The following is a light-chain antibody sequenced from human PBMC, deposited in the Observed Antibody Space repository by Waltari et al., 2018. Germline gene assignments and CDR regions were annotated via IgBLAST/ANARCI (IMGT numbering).Light chain of an antibody. CDR1: SSDVGGYNY. CDR2: DVT. V-gene: IGLV2-11*01. CDR3: CSYAGTSWV. Sequence: QSALTQPRSVSGSPGQSVTISCTGTSSDVGGYNYVSWYQQHPGQAPKLMIYDVTERPSGVPGRFSGSKSGNTASLTISGLQADDEGDYHCCSYAGTSWVFGGGTKLTVL. J-gene: IGLJ3*02.